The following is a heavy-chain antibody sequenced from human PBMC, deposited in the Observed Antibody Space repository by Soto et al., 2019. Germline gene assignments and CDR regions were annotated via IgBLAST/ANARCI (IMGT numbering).Heavy chain of an antibody. Sequence: GGSLRLSCAASGFPFTSYTMNWVRPAPGKGLEWVSSISRYSSDIYYADSVRGRFTISRDNARNSVFLQMDSLRAEDTAVYYCARVGAWFGEFDYFDYWGQGTPVTVSS. V-gene: IGHV3-21*01. D-gene: IGHD3-10*01. CDR3: ARVGAWFGEFDYFDY. CDR1: GFPFTSYT. J-gene: IGHJ4*02. CDR2: ISRYSSDI.